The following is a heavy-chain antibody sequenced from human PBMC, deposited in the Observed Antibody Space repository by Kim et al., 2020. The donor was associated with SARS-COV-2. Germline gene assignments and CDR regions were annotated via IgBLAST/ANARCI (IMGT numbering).Heavy chain of an antibody. CDR2: IWYDGSNK. CDR1: GFTFSSYG. CDR3: ARDASHSGESNPGRAFDL. J-gene: IGHJ2*01. V-gene: IGHV3-33*01. Sequence: GGSLRLSCAASGFTFSSYGMHWVRQAPGKGLEWVAVIWYDGSNKYYADSVKGRFTISRDNSKNTLYLQMNSLRAEDTAVYYCARDASHSGESNPGRAFDLWGRGTLVTVSS. D-gene: IGHD3-10*01.